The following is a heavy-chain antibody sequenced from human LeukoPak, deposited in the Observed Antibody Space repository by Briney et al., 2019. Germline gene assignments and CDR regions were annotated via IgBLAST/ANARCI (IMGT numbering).Heavy chain of an antibody. D-gene: IGHD6-19*01. J-gene: IGHJ5*02. CDR3: ARGPTRIAVANWFDP. CDR1: GYTFTSYD. CDR2: MNPNSGNT. V-gene: IGHV1-8*01. Sequence: GASVKVSCKASGYTFTSYDINWVRQATGQGLEWMGWMNPNSGNTGYAQKFQGRVTMTRDMSTSTVYMELSSLRSEDTAVYYCARGPTRIAVANWFDPWGQGTLVTVSS.